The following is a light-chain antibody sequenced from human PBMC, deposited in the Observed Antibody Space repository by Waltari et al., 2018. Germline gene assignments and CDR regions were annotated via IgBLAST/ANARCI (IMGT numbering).Light chain of an antibody. CDR2: AAS. CDR1: QTIKRY. CDR3: QQASSAPIT. Sequence: DIQMTQSPSSLSSSVGDRVTITCRAGQTIKRYLNWYRQRPGKAPELLIYAASTLQSGAPARFSGCGSGTHFTLTINSLQPEESATYYCQQASSAPITFGQGTRLEIK. J-gene: IGKJ5*01. V-gene: IGKV1-39*01.